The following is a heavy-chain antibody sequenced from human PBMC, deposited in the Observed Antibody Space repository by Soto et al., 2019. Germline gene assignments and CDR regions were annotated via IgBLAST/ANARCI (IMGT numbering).Heavy chain of an antibody. Sequence: PAGSLSLSCSSSGFTFISYALHWVRQAPGKGLEWVAVISYDGSNKYYAVSVKGRFTISRDNSKNTLYLQMNSLRAEDTAVYYCAREMVASGYWGQGTLVTVSS. CDR1: GFTFISYA. J-gene: IGHJ4*02. CDR2: ISYDGSNK. D-gene: IGHD2-8*01. V-gene: IGHV3-30-3*01. CDR3: AREMVASGY.